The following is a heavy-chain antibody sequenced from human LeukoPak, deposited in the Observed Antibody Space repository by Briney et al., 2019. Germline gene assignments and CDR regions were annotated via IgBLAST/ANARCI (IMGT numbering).Heavy chain of an antibody. CDR2: INHSGST. V-gene: IGHV4-34*01. Sequence: PSETLSLTCAVYGGSFSGCYWSWIRQPPGKGLEWIGEINHSGSTNYNPSLKSRVTISVDTSKNQFSLKVRSATAADTAVYYCARTTEDCSSTSCYQYWFDPWGQGTLVTVSS. CDR1: GGSFSGCY. D-gene: IGHD2-2*01. CDR3: ARTTEDCSSTSCYQYWFDP. J-gene: IGHJ5*02.